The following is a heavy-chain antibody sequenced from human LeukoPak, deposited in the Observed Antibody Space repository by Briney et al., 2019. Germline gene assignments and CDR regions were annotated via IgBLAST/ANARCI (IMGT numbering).Heavy chain of an antibody. CDR3: AKDGSYYGSGSYPGY. J-gene: IGHJ4*02. CDR1: GFTFSSYA. CDR2: ISGSGGST. V-gene: IGHV3-23*01. Sequence: GGSLRLSCAASGFTFSSYAMSWVRQAPGKGLEGVSAISGSGGSTYYADSVKGRFTISRDNSKNTLYLQMNSLRAEDTAVYYCAKDGSYYGSGSYPGYWGQGTLVTVSS. D-gene: IGHD3-10*01.